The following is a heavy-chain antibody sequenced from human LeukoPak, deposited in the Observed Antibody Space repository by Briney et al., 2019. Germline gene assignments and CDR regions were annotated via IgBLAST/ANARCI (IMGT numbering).Heavy chain of an antibody. Sequence: GGSLRLSCVASGSTFTKDWMSWVRQAPGKGLAWVSAISGSGGNTYYADSVKGRITISRDNSKNTLYLQMNSLRAEDTAVYYCATTSHHVLRYFDWLLNDYWGQGTLVTVSS. CDR1: GSTFTKDW. J-gene: IGHJ4*02. CDR2: ISGSGGNT. D-gene: IGHD3-9*01. CDR3: ATTSHHVLRYFDWLLNDY. V-gene: IGHV3-23*01.